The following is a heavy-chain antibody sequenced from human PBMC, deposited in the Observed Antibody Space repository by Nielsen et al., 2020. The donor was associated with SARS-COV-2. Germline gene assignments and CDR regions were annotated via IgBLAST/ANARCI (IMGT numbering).Heavy chain of an antibody. J-gene: IGHJ4*02. CDR3: ANFWD. CDR1: GFTFSSYA. V-gene: IGHV3-30*04. Sequence: GESLKISCAASGFTFSSYAMSWVRQAPGKGLEWVAVISSDGREKYYADSVRGRFTISRDTSENTVYLQMNSVRPDDTGVYYCANFWDWGQGTLVTVSS. CDR2: ISSDGREK. D-gene: IGHD3-3*01.